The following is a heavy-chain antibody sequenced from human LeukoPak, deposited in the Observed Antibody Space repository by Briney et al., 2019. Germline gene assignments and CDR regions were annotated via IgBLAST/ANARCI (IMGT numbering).Heavy chain of an antibody. CDR3: ARHESGSFDY. CDR1: GGSISSYY. Sequence: PSETLSLTCTVSGGSISSYYWSWIRQPPGKGVEWIGYIYYSGSTNYNTSLKSRVTISLDTSENQFSLKLTSVTAADTAVYYCARHESGSFDYWGQGTLVTVSS. CDR2: IYYSGST. D-gene: IGHD1-26*01. V-gene: IGHV4-59*01. J-gene: IGHJ4*02.